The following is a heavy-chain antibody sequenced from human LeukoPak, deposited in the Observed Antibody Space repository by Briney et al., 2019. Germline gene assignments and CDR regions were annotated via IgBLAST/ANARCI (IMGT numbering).Heavy chain of an antibody. J-gene: IGHJ4*02. CDR3: ARHSPIAATGTFDY. D-gene: IGHD6-13*01. CDR1: DGSISGYF. V-gene: IGHV4-59*08. CDR2: VYYSGST. Sequence: SETLSLTCTVSDGSISGYFWSWIRLPPGKGLEWIGYVYYSGSTNYNPSLKSRVTISVDTSKKQFTLNLSSVTAAVTAMYYCARHSPIAATGTFDYWGQGTLVTVSS.